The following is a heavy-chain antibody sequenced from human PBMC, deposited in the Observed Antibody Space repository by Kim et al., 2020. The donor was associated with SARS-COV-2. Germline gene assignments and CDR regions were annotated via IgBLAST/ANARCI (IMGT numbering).Heavy chain of an antibody. CDR2: ISGSGGST. CDR3: AKALVGYSYGFWYYGMDV. Sequence: GGSLRLSCAASGFTFSSYAMSWVRQAPGKGLEWVSAISGSGGSTYYADSVKGRFTISRDNSKNTLYLQMNSLRAEDTAVYYCAKALVGYSYGFWYYGMDVWGQGTTVTVSS. CDR1: GFTFSSYA. D-gene: IGHD5-18*01. V-gene: IGHV3-23*01. J-gene: IGHJ6*02.